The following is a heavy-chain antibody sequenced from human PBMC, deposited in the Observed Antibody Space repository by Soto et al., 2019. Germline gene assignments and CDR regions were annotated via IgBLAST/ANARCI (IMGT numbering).Heavy chain of an antibody. J-gene: IGHJ1*01. CDR1: GYSISSGYY. V-gene: IGHV4-38-2*01. D-gene: IGHD2-2*01. Sequence: LSLTCAVSGYSISSGYYWGWIRQPPGKGLEWIGTIYHSGSTFHNPSLKSRVTISVDTSKNQFSLRLRSVTAADTAVYYCAVGYCSSTTCSREYFQHWGQGTLVTVSS. CDR2: IYHSGST. CDR3: AVGYCSSTTCSREYFQH.